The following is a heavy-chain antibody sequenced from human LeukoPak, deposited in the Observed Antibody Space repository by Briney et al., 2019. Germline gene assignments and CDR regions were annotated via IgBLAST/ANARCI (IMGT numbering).Heavy chain of an antibody. Sequence: SETLSLTCAVYGGSFSGYYWSWIRQPPGKGLEWIGEINHSGSTYYNPSLKSRVTISVDTSKNQFSLKLSSVTAADTAVYYCARDPELDAFDIWGQGTMVTVS. CDR2: INHSGST. V-gene: IGHV4-34*01. CDR1: GGSFSGYY. CDR3: ARDPELDAFDI. D-gene: IGHD1-7*01. J-gene: IGHJ3*02.